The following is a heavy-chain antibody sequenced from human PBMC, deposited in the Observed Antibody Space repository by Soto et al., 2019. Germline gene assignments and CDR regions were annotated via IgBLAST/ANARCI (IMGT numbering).Heavy chain of an antibody. J-gene: IGHJ4*02. CDR3: AREATDSSSWYLTRYVIDY. CDR2: IYYSGST. CDR1: GGSISSGDYY. V-gene: IGHV4-30-4*01. D-gene: IGHD6-13*01. Sequence: PSETLSLTCTVSGGSISSGDYYWSWIRQPPGKGLEWIGYIYYSGSTYYNPSLKSRVTISVDTSKNQFSLKLSSVTAADTAVYYCAREATDSSSWYLTRYVIDYWGQGTLVTVSS.